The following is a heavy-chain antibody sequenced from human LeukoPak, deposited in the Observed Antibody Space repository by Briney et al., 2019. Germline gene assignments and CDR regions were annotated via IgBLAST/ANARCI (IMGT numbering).Heavy chain of an antibody. CDR3: ARERSSGFGDPIDY. CDR1: GGSISSGDYY. D-gene: IGHD3-10*01. J-gene: IGHJ4*02. Sequence: SETLSLTCTVSGGSISSGDYYWSWIRQPPGKGLEWIGYIYYSGSTYYNPSLKSRVTISVDTSKNQFSLKLSSVTAADTAVYYCARERSSGFGDPIDYWGQGTLVTVSS. V-gene: IGHV4-31*03. CDR2: IYYSGST.